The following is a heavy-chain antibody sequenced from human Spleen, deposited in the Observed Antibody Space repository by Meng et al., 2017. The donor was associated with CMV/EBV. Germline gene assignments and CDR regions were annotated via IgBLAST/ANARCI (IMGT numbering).Heavy chain of an antibody. Sequence: SETLSLTCTVSGGSISNYYWSWFRQPPGKGLEWIGYVYYSGSTNYNPSLKSRVTISVDPSKNQFSLKLRSVTAADTAVYYCARGARRGGMDVWGQGTTVTVS. J-gene: IGHJ6*02. CDR3: ARGARRGGMDV. CDR1: GGSISNYY. CDR2: VYYSGST. D-gene: IGHD3-16*01. V-gene: IGHV4-59*01.